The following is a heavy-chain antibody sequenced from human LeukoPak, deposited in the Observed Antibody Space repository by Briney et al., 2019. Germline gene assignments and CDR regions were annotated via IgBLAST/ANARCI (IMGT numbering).Heavy chain of an antibody. CDR1: GFTFGTHS. J-gene: IGHJ4*02. D-gene: IGHD2-2*01. CDR3: AKYCVTTTCYERLFDF. V-gene: IGHV3-23*01. Sequence: PGGSLRLSCATSGFTFGTHSMSWVRQAPGKGLEWVLGIIGSGDRPHYADSVKGRFTISRDNSKNPVTLQMNSLTVDDTAVYYCAKYCVTTTCYERLFDFWGQGTLVTVSS. CDR2: IIGSGDRP.